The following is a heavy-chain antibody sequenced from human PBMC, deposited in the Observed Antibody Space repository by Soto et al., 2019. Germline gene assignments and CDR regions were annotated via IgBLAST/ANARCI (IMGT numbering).Heavy chain of an antibody. CDR2: VYHTGRT. Sequence: SETLSLTCPVSGGSFKSGSYSWSWIRQPPGKGLEWIGYVYHTGRTSYNPSLKSRVSISMDTSKNQFSLNLDSVTAADTAVYFCARDFAYFDSWGQGTLVTVSS. CDR1: GGSFKSGSYS. V-gene: IGHV4-61*01. D-gene: IGHD3-3*01. J-gene: IGHJ4*02. CDR3: ARDFAYFDS.